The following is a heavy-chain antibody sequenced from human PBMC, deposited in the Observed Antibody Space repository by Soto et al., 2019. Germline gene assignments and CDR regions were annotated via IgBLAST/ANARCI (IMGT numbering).Heavy chain of an antibody. Sequence: ASETLSLTCTVSAGSLSGYYWHWIRQSPGKGLEWIGYIYYSGSTNYNPSLKSRVTLSVDTSKNQFSLKLGSVTAADTAVYYCARSLAVAGSEYYAYWGQGTLVTVSS. J-gene: IGHJ4*02. CDR1: AGSLSGYY. D-gene: IGHD6-19*01. V-gene: IGHV4-59*08. CDR3: ARSLAVAGSEYYAY. CDR2: IYYSGST.